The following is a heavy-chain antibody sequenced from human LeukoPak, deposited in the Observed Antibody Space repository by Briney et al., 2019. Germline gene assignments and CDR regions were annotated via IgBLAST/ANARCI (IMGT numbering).Heavy chain of an antibody. CDR3: ARGLSGWYLSRPFDS. CDR1: GGSISSYF. Sequence: PSETLSLTCTVSGGSISSYFWVWIRQPPGKGLEWIGDIYYRGSTNYNPSLKSRVTISVDTSKNQFSLKVSSVTAADTAVYYCARGLSGWYLSRPFDSWGQGTLVTVSS. J-gene: IGHJ4*02. D-gene: IGHD6-19*01. CDR2: IYYRGST. V-gene: IGHV4-59*01.